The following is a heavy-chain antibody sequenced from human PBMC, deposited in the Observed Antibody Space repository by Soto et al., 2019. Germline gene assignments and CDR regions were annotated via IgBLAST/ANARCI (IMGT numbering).Heavy chain of an antibody. CDR2: IIPIFGTA. V-gene: IGHV1-69*13. CDR1: GGTFSSYA. Sequence: ASVKVSCKASGGTFSSYAISWVRQAPGQGLEWMGGIIPIFGTANYAQKFQGRVTITADESTSTAYMELSSLRSEDTAVYYCARDEYYYDSSGTYGMDVWGQGTTVTVSS. D-gene: IGHD3-22*01. CDR3: ARDEYYYDSSGTYGMDV. J-gene: IGHJ6*02.